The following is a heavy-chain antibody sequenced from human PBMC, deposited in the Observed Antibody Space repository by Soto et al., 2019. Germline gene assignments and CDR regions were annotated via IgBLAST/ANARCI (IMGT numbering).Heavy chain of an antibody. CDR2: ISGYNGNT. CDR3: GRLSPPSALRIHYGMDV. J-gene: IGHJ6*02. V-gene: IGHV1-18*01. Sequence: QVQLVQSGPEVKKPGASVKVSCKAAGYVFHRYGISWVRQAPGQGLEWLGWISGYNGNTNYAQKVQGRVTITTDTSTSTAYMELRSLRSDDTAVYYCGRLSPPSALRIHYGMDVWGQGTTVTVS. D-gene: IGHD2-21*01. CDR1: GYVFHRYG.